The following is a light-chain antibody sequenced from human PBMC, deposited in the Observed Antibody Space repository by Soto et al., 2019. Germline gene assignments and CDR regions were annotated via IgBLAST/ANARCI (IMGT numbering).Light chain of an antibody. Sequence: EIGMTQSPAPLPVSPGERATLSCRASQSVSSNLAWYQQKPGQAPRLLIYGASTRATGIPARFSGRGSGTEFTLTISSLQSDDFDVYYCQQYNNWPPWTFGQGTQVEIK. V-gene: IGKV3-15*01. J-gene: IGKJ1*01. CDR1: QSVSSN. CDR3: QQYNNWPPWT. CDR2: GAS.